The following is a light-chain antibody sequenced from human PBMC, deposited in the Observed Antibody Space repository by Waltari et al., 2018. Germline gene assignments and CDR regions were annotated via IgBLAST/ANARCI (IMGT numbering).Light chain of an antibody. V-gene: IGKV1-39*01. CDR2: AAS. CDR1: QSITNY. J-gene: IGKJ4*01. CDR3: QQSYSTPLT. Sequence: DIQMTQSPSSLSASVGDRVTITCRASQSITNYLNWYQQKPGKAPKLLIYAASSLQSEVPSRFSGSRSGTDFTLTISSLQPEDFATYYCQQSYSTPLTFGGGTKVEIK.